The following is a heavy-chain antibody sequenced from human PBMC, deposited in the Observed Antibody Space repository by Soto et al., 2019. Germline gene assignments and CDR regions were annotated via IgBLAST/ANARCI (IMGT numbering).Heavy chain of an antibody. D-gene: IGHD2-8*01. CDR3: AKADVGYCTNGVCSVDY. CDR1: GFTFSSYG. J-gene: IGHJ4*02. Sequence: QVQLVESGGGVVQPGRSLRLSCAASGFTFSSYGMHWVRQAPGKGLEWVAVISYDGSNKYYADSVKGRFTISRDNSKNTLYLQMNSLRAEDTAVYYCAKADVGYCTNGVCSVDYWGQGTLDTVSS. CDR2: ISYDGSNK. V-gene: IGHV3-30*18.